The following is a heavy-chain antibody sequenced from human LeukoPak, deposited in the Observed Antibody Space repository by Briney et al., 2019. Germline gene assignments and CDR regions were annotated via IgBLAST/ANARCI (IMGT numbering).Heavy chain of an antibody. CDR2: INPSGGST. D-gene: IGHD3-22*01. CDR3: ARVGGQINYYDSSGYYHYFDY. CDR1: GYTFTSYY. J-gene: IGHJ4*02. Sequence: ASVKVSCKASGYTFTSYYMHWVRQAPGQGLEWMGIINPSGGSTSYAQKFQGRDTMTRDTSTSTAYMELSSLRSEDTAVYYCARVGGQINYYDSSGYYHYFDYWGQGTLVTVSS. V-gene: IGHV1-46*01.